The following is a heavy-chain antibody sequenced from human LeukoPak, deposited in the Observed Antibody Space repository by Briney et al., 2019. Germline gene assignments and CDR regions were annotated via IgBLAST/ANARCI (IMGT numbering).Heavy chain of an antibody. Sequence: GGSLRLSCAASGFTFSSYAMHWVRQAPGKGLEWVAVISYDGSNKYYAEFVKGRFTISRDNSKNTLYLQMNSLRAEDTAVYYCARDGAPRWQTIKGPYYYGMDVWGQGTTVTVSS. J-gene: IGHJ6*02. CDR1: GFTFSSYA. CDR3: ARDGAPRWQTIKGPYYYGMDV. V-gene: IGHV3-30-3*01. CDR2: ISYDGSNK. D-gene: IGHD5-24*01.